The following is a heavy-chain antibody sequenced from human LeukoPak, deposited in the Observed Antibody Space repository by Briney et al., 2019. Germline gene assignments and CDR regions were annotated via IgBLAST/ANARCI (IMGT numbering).Heavy chain of an antibody. CDR2: INSDGSEG. CDR3: ARSSYSSSSSV. V-gene: IGHV3-7*03. D-gene: IGHD6-6*01. J-gene: IGHJ3*01. CDR1: GFTFSGFR. Sequence: PGGSLRLSCAASGFTFSGFRMSWSRQAPGKGLEWVASINSDGSEGYYADVVKGRFTISRDNAKNSLYLQINSLRAEDTAVYYCARSSYSSSSSVWGQGTMVTVSS.